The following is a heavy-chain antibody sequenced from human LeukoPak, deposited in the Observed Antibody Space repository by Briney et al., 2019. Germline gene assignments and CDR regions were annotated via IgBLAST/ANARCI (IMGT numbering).Heavy chain of an antibody. V-gene: IGHV1-69*06. CDR1: GGTFSSYA. J-gene: IGHJ4*02. CDR2: IIPIFGTP. D-gene: IGHD6-13*01. CDR3: ARGDTLYGSSAHAGY. Sequence: GSSVKVSCKASGGTFSSYAISWVRQAPGQGLEWMGGIIPIFGTPNYAQNFQGRVTITADTSTNTAYMELSSLRSGDTAVCYCARGDTLYGSSAHAGYWGQGTLVTVSS.